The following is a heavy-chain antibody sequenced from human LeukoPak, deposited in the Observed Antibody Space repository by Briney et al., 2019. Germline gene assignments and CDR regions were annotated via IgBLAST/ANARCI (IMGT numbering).Heavy chain of an antibody. V-gene: IGHV4-34*01. CDR3: ARRLWLRGYFDY. J-gene: IGHJ4*02. CDR1: GGSFSGYY. D-gene: IGHD5-12*01. Sequence: SETLSLTCAVYGGSFSGYYWSWIRQPPGKGLEWIGEINHSGSTNYNPSLKSRVTISVDTSKNQFSLKLSSVTAADTAVYYCARRLWLRGYFDYWGQGTLVTVSS. CDR2: INHSGST.